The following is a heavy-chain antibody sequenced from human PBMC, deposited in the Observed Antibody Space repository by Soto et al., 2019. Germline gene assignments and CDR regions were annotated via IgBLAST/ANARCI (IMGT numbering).Heavy chain of an antibody. J-gene: IGHJ6*02. Sequence: QVHLVQSGAEVRKPGSSVKVSCTTSGGTFTSYAITWVRQAPGQGLQWMGGIIPGFDTKFHAQKFQGRLTITADEATDSAYMKLRSLRSDDTAVYYCARDQGLFVHTGMVIAFFGMDVWGPGTTVTVSS. CDR3: ARDQGLFVHTGMVIAFFGMDV. CDR1: GGTFTSYA. D-gene: IGHD3-10*02. V-gene: IGHV1-69*01. CDR2: IIPGFDTK.